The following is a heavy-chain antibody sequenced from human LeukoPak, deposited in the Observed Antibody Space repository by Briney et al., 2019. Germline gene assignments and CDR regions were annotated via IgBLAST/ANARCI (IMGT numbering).Heavy chain of an antibody. Sequence: SETLSLTCTVSGGSISSGGYYWSWIRQPAGKGLEWIGRIYTSGSTNYNPSLKSRATISVDTSKNQFSLELSSVTAADTAVYYCARVGNMVRGANPNYFDYWGQGTLVTVSS. V-gene: IGHV4-61*02. CDR3: ARVGNMVRGANPNYFDY. D-gene: IGHD3-10*01. CDR2: IYTSGST. CDR1: GGSISSGGYY. J-gene: IGHJ4*02.